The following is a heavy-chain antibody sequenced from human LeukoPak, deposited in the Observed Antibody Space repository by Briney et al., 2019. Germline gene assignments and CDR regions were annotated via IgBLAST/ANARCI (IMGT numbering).Heavy chain of an antibody. J-gene: IGHJ5*02. CDR2: IYTGGNT. CDR3: AKDRLSNAIAPRFDP. Sequence: GGSLRLSCAASGFTARSNYMSRVRQAPGKGLEWVSLIYTGGNTNYADSVKGRFTLSRDNSKNTVYLQMNSLRAEDTAIYYCAKDRLSNAIAPRFDPWGQGTLVTASS. V-gene: IGHV3-66*01. D-gene: IGHD2-2*01. CDR1: GFTARSNY.